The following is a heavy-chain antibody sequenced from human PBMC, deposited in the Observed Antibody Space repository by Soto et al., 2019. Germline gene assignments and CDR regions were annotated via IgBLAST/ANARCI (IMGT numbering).Heavy chain of an antibody. J-gene: IGHJ4*02. CDR2: ISAYNGNT. CDR1: RDTFSSYV. CDR3: ARAVMRVAVAGSNLDY. Sequence: EKIGSTASRDTFSSYVISWAQPAPGQGLEWMGWISAYNGNTNYAQKLQGRVTMTTDTSTSTAYMELRSLRSDDTAVYYCARAVMRVAVAGSNLDYWGQGTLVTVSS. D-gene: IGHD6-19*01. V-gene: IGHV1-18*04.